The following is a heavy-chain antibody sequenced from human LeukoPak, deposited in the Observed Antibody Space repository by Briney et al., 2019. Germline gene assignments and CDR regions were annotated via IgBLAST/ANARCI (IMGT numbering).Heavy chain of an antibody. J-gene: IGHJ4*02. V-gene: IGHV3-30-3*01. D-gene: IGHD3-3*01. CDR3: ARVGYDFWSGYSQYYFDY. Sequence: GGSLRLSCAASGFTFSSYAMHWVRQAPGKGLEWVAVISYDGSNKYYADSVKGRFTISRDNSKNTLYLQMNSLRAEDTAVYYCARVGYDFWSGYSQYYFDYWGQGTLVTVSS. CDR2: ISYDGSNK. CDR1: GFTFSSYA.